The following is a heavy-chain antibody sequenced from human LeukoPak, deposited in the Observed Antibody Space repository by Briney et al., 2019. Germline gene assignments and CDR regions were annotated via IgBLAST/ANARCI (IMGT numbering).Heavy chain of an antibody. D-gene: IGHD4-17*01. J-gene: IGHJ4*02. V-gene: IGHV4-38-2*02. CDR2: LYHPDST. CDR1: GYPINNAYY. CDR3: ARDQGDYGDHRYFDH. Sequence: PSETLSLTCGVSGYPINNAYYWVWIRQPPGKGLEWIGSLYHPDSTYYNPSLKSRVTMSVDTSRNQFSLRLSFVTAADTAVYYCARDQGDYGDHRYFDHWGQGTLVTVSS.